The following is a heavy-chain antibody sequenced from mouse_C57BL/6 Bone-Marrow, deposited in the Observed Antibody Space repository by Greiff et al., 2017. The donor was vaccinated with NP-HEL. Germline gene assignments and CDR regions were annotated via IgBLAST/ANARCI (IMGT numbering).Heavy chain of an antibody. J-gene: IGHJ2*01. CDR2: ISDGGSYT. V-gene: IGHV5-4*01. CDR3: ARDELTGTYYFDY. Sequence: EVQVVESGGGLVKPGGSLKLSCAASGFTFSSYAMSWVRQTPEKRLEWVATISDGGSYTYYPDNVKGRFTISRDNAKNNLYLQMSHLKSEDTAMYYCARDELTGTYYFDYWGQGTTLTVSS. D-gene: IGHD4-1*01. CDR1: GFTFSSYA.